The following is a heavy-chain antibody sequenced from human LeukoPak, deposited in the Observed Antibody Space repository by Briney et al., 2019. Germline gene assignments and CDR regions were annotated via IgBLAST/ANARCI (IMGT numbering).Heavy chain of an antibody. V-gene: IGHV3-21*01. CDR2: ITSSSVYI. D-gene: IGHD3-22*01. J-gene: IGHJ4*02. CDR3: ARDPPNNGYDFDY. CDR1: GFNYSAYN. Sequence: GGSLRLSCAASGFNYSAYNMNWVRQAPGKGLEWVASITSSSVYIYYGDSVKGRVRISRDNAKNSLYLQMTALIAEDTAVYYCARDPPNNGYDFDYWGQGILVTVSS.